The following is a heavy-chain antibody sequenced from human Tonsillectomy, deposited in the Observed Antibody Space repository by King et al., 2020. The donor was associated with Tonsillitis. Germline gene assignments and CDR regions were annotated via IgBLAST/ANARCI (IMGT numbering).Heavy chain of an antibody. Sequence: VQLVESGGGLVQPGGSLRLSCAASGFTFSRYWMTWVRQAPGKGLEWVANIKQDGSETYYVDPVKGRFTISRDNAKNSLYLQMNSLRAEYTAVYSCAAGSDTSTGCYPSAWSSFDNWGQGTVVTVSS. V-gene: IGHV3-7*01. J-gene: IGHJ4*02. CDR1: GFTFSRYW. D-gene: IGHD6-19*01. CDR2: IKQDGSET. CDR3: AAGSDTSTGCYPSAWSSFDN.